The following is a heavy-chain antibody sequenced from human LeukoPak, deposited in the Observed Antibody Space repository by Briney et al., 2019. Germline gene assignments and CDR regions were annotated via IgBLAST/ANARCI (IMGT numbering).Heavy chain of an antibody. D-gene: IGHD3-10*01. Sequence: SETLSLTCTVSGGSISSGDYYWSWISQHPGKGLEWIGYIYYSGSTYYNPSLKSRVTISVDTSKNQFSLKLSSVTAADTAVYYCARDEAGVTRRTFDIWGQGTKVTVSS. J-gene: IGHJ3*02. V-gene: IGHV4-31*03. CDR3: ARDEAGVTRRTFDI. CDR1: GGSISSGDYY. CDR2: IYYSGST.